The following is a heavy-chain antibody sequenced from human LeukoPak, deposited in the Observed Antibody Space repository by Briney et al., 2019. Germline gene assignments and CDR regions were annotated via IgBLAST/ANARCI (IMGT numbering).Heavy chain of an antibody. CDR3: ARDHAVAAAGQPKHYYYYGRDV. CDR1: GFTVSSNY. CDR2: IYSGGST. V-gene: IGHV3-53*01. D-gene: IGHD6-13*01. Sequence: GGSLRLSCAASGFTVSSNYMSWVRQAPGKGLEWVSVIYSGGSTYYADSVKGRFTISRDNSKNTLYLQMNSLRAEDTAVYYCARDHAVAAAGQPKHYYYYGRDVWGQGTTVTVSS. J-gene: IGHJ6*02.